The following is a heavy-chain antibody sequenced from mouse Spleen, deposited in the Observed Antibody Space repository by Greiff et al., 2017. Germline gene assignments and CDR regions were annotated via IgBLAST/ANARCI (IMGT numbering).Heavy chain of an antibody. D-gene: IGHD2-2*01. CDR2: ISSGSSTI. V-gene: IGHV5-17*01. Sequence: EVQVVESGGGLVKPGGSLKLSCAASGFTFSDYGMHWVRQAPEKGLEWVAYISSGSSTIYYADTVKGRFTISRDNAKNTLFLQMTSLRSEDTAMYYCARGGLRRPFAYWGQGTLVTVSA. CDR1: GFTFSDYG. CDR3: ARGGLRRPFAY. J-gene: IGHJ3*01.